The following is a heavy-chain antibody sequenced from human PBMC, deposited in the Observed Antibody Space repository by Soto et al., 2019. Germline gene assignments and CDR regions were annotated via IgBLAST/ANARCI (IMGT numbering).Heavy chain of an antibody. CDR1: GFTFSSYA. CDR2: ISYDGSNK. CDR3: ARDRQDYYYYYYGMDV. Sequence: PAGSLRLSCAASGFTFSSYAMHWVRQAPGKGLEWVAVISYDGSNKYYADSVKGRFTISRDNSKNTLYLQMNSLRAEDTAVYYCARDRQDYYYYYYGMDVWGQGTTVT. J-gene: IGHJ6*02. V-gene: IGHV3-30-3*01.